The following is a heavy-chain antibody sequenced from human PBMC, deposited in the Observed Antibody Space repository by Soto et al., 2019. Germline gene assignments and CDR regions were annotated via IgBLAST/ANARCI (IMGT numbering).Heavy chain of an antibody. CDR1: GFTFSSYG. CDR3: AKDADTAMGDYFDY. Sequence: GGSLRLSCAASGFTFSSYGMHWVRQAPGKGLEWVAVISYDGSNKYYADSVKGRFTISRDNSKNTLYLQMNSLRAEDTAVYYCAKDADTAMGDYFDYWGQGTLVTVSS. CDR2: ISYDGSNK. V-gene: IGHV3-30*18. D-gene: IGHD5-18*01. J-gene: IGHJ4*02.